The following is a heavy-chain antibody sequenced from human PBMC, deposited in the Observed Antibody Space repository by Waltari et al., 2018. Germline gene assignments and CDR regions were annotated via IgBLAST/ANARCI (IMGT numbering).Heavy chain of an antibody. Sequence: QLQLQESGPGLVKPSETLSLTCSVSGASITNSNSYWSWIRQPPGKGREWIGSIYYRGSTYSSPSLKSRVTISLDTSKNQLSLKVSSVTVADTAIYFCARNMESPYNAPYYFYYMDVWGKGTTVTVSS. J-gene: IGHJ6*03. D-gene: IGHD3-10*01. V-gene: IGHV4-39*01. CDR3: ARNMESPYNAPYYFYYMDV. CDR2: IYYRGST. CDR1: GASITNSNSY.